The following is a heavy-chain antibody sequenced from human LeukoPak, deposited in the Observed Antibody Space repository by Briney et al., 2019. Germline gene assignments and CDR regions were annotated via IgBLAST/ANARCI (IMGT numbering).Heavy chain of an antibody. J-gene: IGHJ4*02. CDR1: GGSISSYY. D-gene: IGHD6-13*01. V-gene: IGHV4-59*08. CDR3: ARQGGGQQLVAYFDY. Sequence: SETLSLTCTVSGGSISSYYWSWIRQPPGKGLEWIGYIYYSGSTNYNPSLKSRVTISVDTSKNQFSLKLSSVTAADTAVYYCARQGGGQQLVAYFDYWGQGTLVTVSS. CDR2: IYYSGST.